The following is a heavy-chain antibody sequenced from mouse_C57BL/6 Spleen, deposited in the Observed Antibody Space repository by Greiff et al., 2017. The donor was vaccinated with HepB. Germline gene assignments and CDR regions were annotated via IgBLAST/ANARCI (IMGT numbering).Heavy chain of an antibody. CDR2: IDPETGGT. D-gene: IGHD2-3*01. Sequence: VQLQQSGAELVRPGASVTLSCKASGYTFPDYEMHWVKQTPVHGLEWIGAIDPETGGTAYNQKFKGKAILTADTSSSTAYMVLRSLTSADSAVYYCTRGGGLLPFDYWGQGTTLTVAS. CDR3: TRGGGLLPFDY. V-gene: IGHV1-15*01. J-gene: IGHJ2*01. CDR1: GYTFPDYE.